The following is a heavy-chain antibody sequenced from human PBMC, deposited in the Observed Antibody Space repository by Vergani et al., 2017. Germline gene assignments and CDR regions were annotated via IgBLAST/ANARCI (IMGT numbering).Heavy chain of an antibody. J-gene: IGHJ4*02. CDR2: IWYDGSNK. D-gene: IGHD6-19*01. CDR3: ARDLFGYSSGWETFDY. V-gene: IGHV3-33*01. CDR1: GFTFSSYG. Sequence: VQLVESGGGLVQPGGSLRLSCAASGFTFSSYGMHWVRQAPGKGLEWVAVIWYDGSNKYYADSVKGRFTISRDNSKNTLYLQMNSLRAEDTAVYYCARDLFGYSSGWETFDYWGQGTLVTVSS.